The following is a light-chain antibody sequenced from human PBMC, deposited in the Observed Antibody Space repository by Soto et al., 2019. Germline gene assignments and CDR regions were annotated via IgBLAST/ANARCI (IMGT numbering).Light chain of an antibody. Sequence: DIQMTQSPSSLSASVGDRVTITCQASQDISNYLNWYQQKPGKAPKLLSYDASNLESGVPSRFSGSGSGTEFTLTISSLQPDDFAVYYCQQRSNWPPWTFGQGTKVDI. J-gene: IGKJ1*01. V-gene: IGKV1-33*01. CDR1: QDISNY. CDR3: QQRSNWPPWT. CDR2: DAS.